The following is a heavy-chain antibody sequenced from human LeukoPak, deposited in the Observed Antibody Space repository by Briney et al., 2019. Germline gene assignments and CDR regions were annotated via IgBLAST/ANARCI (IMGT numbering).Heavy chain of an antibody. J-gene: IGHJ6*03. D-gene: IGHD3-10*01. V-gene: IGHV1-2*02. CDR3: ARGIYYMDV. CDR1: GYTFTSYA. Sequence: ASVKVSCKASGYTFTSYAMNWVRQAPGQGLEWMGWINPNSGGTNYAQKFQGRVTMTRDTSISTAYMELSRLRSDDTAVYYCARGIYYMDVWGKGTTVTVSS. CDR2: INPNSGGT.